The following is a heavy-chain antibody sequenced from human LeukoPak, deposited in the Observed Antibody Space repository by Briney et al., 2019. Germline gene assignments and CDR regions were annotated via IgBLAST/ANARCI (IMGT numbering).Heavy chain of an antibody. Sequence: PGGSLRLSCAASGFTFSSYAMHWVRQAPGKGLEYVSAISSNGGSTYYANSVKGRFTISRDNSKNTLYLQMGSLRAEDMAVYHCARLMITFGGVIAPIDYWGQGTLVTVSS. CDR3: ARLMITFGGVIAPIDY. CDR1: GFTFSSYA. V-gene: IGHV3-64*01. CDR2: ISSNGGST. D-gene: IGHD3-16*01. J-gene: IGHJ4*02.